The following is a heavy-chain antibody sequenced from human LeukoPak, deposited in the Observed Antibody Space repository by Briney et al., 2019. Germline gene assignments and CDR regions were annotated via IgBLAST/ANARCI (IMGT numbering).Heavy chain of an antibody. V-gene: IGHV4-39*01. CDR2: IYDTGST. CDR1: GDSIRSNNYY. J-gene: IGHJ4*02. CDR3: QSRFLEWLLDY. Sequence: PSETLSLTCTVSGDSIRSNNYYWGWIRQPPGKGLEWIGSIYDTGSTFYNPSLKSRVIISVDTSKDQFSLKLSSVTAADTAVYYCQSRFLEWLLDYWGQGTLVTVSS. D-gene: IGHD3-3*01.